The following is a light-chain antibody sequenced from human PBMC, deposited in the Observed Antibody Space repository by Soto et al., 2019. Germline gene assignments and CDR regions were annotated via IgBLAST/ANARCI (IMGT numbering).Light chain of an antibody. V-gene: IGKV3-20*01. CDR3: QQYGSSPLFT. CDR2: GAS. J-gene: IGKJ5*01. CDR1: QSVSSSY. Sequence: ETVLTQSPGTLSLSPGEGATLFCRASQSVSSSYLAWYQQKPGQAPRLLIYGASSRATGIPDRFSGSGSGTDFTLTISRLEPEDFAVYYCQQYGSSPLFTFGQGTRLEIK.